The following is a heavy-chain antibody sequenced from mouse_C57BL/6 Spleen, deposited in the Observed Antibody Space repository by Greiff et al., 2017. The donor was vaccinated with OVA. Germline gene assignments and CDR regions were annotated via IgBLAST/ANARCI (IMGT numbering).Heavy chain of an antibody. J-gene: IGHJ2*01. CDR2: ISSGSSTI. D-gene: IGHD1-1*01. Sequence: EVQRVESGGGLVKPGGSLKLSCAASGFTFSDYGMHWVRQAPEKGLEWVAYISSGSSTIYYADTVKGRFTISRDNAKNTLFLQMTSLRSEDTAMYYCARSVYYYGSSLYYFDYWGQGTTLTVSS. CDR3: ARSVYYYGSSLYYFDY. V-gene: IGHV5-17*01. CDR1: GFTFSDYG.